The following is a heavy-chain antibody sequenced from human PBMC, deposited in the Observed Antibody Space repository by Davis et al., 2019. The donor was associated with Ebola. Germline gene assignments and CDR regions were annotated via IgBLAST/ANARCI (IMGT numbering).Heavy chain of an antibody. V-gene: IGHV1-8*01. J-gene: IGHJ6*02. D-gene: IGHD2-2*01. CDR1: GYTFTSYD. Sequence: ASVKVSCKASGYTFTSYDINWVRQATGQGLEWMGWMNPNSGNTGYAQKFQGRVTMTRNTSISTAYMELSSLRSEDTAVYYCARRIQSSTSCYFVRRCVPYYGMDVWGQGTTVTVSS. CDR3: ARRIQSSTSCYFVRRCVPYYGMDV. CDR2: MNPNSGNT.